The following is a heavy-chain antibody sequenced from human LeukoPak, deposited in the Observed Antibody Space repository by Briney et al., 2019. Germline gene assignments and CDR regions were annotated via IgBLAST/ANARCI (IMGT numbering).Heavy chain of an antibody. V-gene: IGHV4-61*02. J-gene: IGHJ4*02. D-gene: IGHD1-26*01. CDR3: ARVGATGLGY. CDR2: IYTSGST. Sequence: SQTLSLTCTVSGGSISSGSYYWSWIRQPAGKGLEWIGRIYTSGSTNYNPSLKSRVSISVDTSKNQFSLKLSSVTAADTAVYYCARVGATGLGYWGQGTLVTVSS. CDR1: GGSISSGSYY.